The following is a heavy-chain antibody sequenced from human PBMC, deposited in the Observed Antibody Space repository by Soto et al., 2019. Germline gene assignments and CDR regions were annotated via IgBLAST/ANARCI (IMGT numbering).Heavy chain of an antibody. CDR2: IVVGSGNT. CDR1: GFTFTSSA. D-gene: IGHD6-19*01. Sequence: SVKVSCKASGFTFTSSAMQWVRQARGQRLEWIGWIVVGSGNTNYAQKFQERVTITRDMSTSTAYMELSSLRSEDTAVYYCAADSSGWYPAGEYWFDPWGQGTLVTVSS. J-gene: IGHJ5*02. CDR3: AADSSGWYPAGEYWFDP. V-gene: IGHV1-58*02.